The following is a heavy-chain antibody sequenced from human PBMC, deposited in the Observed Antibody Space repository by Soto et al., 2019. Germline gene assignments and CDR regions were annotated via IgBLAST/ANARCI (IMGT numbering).Heavy chain of an antibody. J-gene: IGHJ6*02. D-gene: IGHD2-21*02. CDR1: GYTFTGYY. Sequence: QVHLVQSGAEVKRPGASVKVSCKTSGYTFTGYYLHWVRQAPGQAPEWMGWMNPSNGGTKYGQKFQGRVTMTREMSTNTAYLELSGLRSDDTADDTAVYYCAKSNYGGDDYFQYGLDVWGQGTTVTVSS. CDR2: MNPSNGGT. CDR3: VYYCAKSNYGGDDYFQYGLDV. V-gene: IGHV1-2*02.